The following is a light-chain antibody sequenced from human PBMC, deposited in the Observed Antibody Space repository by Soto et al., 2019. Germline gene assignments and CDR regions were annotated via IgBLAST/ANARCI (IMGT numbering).Light chain of an antibody. CDR2: DAS. J-gene: IGKJ1*01. CDR3: QQYNSYST. CDR1: QSVSSW. V-gene: IGKV1-5*01. Sequence: DIQMTQSPSTLSASVGDRVTITCRASQSVSSWLAWYQQKPGKAPKLLIFDASSLESGVPSRFRGSGFGTDFTLTISGLQPDDFATYYCQQYNSYSTFGQGTKVAIK.